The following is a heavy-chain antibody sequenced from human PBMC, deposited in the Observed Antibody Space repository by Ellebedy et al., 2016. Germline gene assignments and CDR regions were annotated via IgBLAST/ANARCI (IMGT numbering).Heavy chain of an antibody. D-gene: IGHD3-10*01. V-gene: IGHV3-23*01. CDR3: VRSGESSYYFDY. CDR1: GFTFSSYS. Sequence: GESLKISXAGSGFTFSSYSMTWVRQAPGKGLEWVSSISGSGGSAYYADSAKGRFTISRDNAQNSLYLQMNSLRAEDTAVFYCVRSGESSYYFDYWGQGILVTVSS. J-gene: IGHJ4*02. CDR2: ISGSGGSA.